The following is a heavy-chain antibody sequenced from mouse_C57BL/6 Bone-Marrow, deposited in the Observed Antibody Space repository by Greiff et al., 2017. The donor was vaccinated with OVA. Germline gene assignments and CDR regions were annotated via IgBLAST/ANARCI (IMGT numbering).Heavy chain of an antibody. D-gene: IGHD2-1*01. CDR3: VRGGNPYAMDY. J-gene: IGHJ4*01. CDR2: IRSKSNNYAT. Sequence: EVKLVESGGGLVQPKGSLKLSCAASGFSFNTYAMNWVRQAPGKGLEWVARIRSKSNNYATYYADSVKDRFTISRDDSESMLYLQMNNLKTEDTAMYYCVRGGNPYAMDYWGQGTSVTVAS. V-gene: IGHV10-1*01. CDR1: GFSFNTYA.